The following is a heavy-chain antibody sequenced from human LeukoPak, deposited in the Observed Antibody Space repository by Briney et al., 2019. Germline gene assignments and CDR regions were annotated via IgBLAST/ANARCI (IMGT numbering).Heavy chain of an antibody. Sequence: GGSLRLSCAASGFTFDDYAMHWVRQAPGKGLEWVSGISWNSGSIGYADSVKGRFTISRDNAKNSLYLQMNSLRAEDTALYYCAKAGGRYYYGSGSGYYYYMDVWGKGTTVTISS. CDR3: AKAGGRYYYGSGSGYYYYMDV. CDR2: ISWNSGSI. CDR1: GFTFDDYA. D-gene: IGHD3-10*01. J-gene: IGHJ6*03. V-gene: IGHV3-9*01.